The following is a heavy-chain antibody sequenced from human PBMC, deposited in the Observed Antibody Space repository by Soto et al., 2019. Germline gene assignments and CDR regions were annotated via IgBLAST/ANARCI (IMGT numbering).Heavy chain of an antibody. CDR2: IKQDGSEK. Sequence: EVQLVESGGGLVQPGGSLRLSCAASGFTFSSYWMSWVRQAPGKGLEWVANIKQDGSEKYYVDSVKGRFTISRDNAKNSLYLQMNSLRDEDTAVYYCARGGVGIVVVPAAKPYDYWGQGTLVTVSS. D-gene: IGHD2-2*01. J-gene: IGHJ4*02. CDR1: GFTFSSYW. V-gene: IGHV3-7*03. CDR3: ARGGVGIVVVPAAKPYDY.